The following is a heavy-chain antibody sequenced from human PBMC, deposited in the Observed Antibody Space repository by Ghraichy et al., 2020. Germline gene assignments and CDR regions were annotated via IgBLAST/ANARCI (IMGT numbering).Heavy chain of an antibody. CDR2: INRDGSST. Sequence: GGSLRLSCAASGFTFSRNWMHWVRQAPGKGLVWVSHINRDGSSTNYADSVKGRFTISRDNAKNTLYLQMNSLRAEDTAVYYCARDVRYGMGVWGQGTTVTVSS. CDR3: ARDVRYGMGV. V-gene: IGHV3-74*01. J-gene: IGHJ6*02. CDR1: GFTFSRNW.